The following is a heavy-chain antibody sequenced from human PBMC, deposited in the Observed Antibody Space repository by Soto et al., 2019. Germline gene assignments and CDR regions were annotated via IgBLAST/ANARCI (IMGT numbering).Heavy chain of an antibody. CDR1: GGTFSSDT. J-gene: IGHJ5*02. D-gene: IGHD2-2*02. CDR3: ATLVPAPIKLYPRLGWFFP. V-gene: IGHV1-69*01. Sequence: QVQRVQSGAEVKKPGSSVKVSCKASGGTFSSDTITWVRQAPGQGLEWMGGIIPISDSAHYAQNFQDRLTITAYESMSTFYIELSSLSSEETAVYYCATLVPAPIKLYPRLGWFFPWVQGTLVTGSA. CDR2: IIPISDSA.